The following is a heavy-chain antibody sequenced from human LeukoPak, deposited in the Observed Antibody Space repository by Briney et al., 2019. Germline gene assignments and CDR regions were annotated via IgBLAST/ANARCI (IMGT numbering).Heavy chain of an antibody. CDR2: ISSSSSYI. CDR1: GFSFDDYA. D-gene: IGHD2-2*01. J-gene: IGHJ5*02. V-gene: IGHV3-21*01. Sequence: PGGSLRLSCEASGFSFDDYAMHWVRQAPGKGLEWVSSISSSSSYIYYADSVKGRFTISRDNAKNSLYLQMNSLRAEDTAVYYCARVLGYCSSTSCYHNWFDPWGQGTLVTVSS. CDR3: ARVLGYCSSTSCYHNWFDP.